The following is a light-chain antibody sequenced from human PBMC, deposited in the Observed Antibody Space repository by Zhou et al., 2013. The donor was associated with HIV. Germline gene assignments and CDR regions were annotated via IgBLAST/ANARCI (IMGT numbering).Light chain of an antibody. J-gene: IGKJ1*01. CDR1: QSVSSN. V-gene: IGKV3D-15*01. Sequence: EIVMTQSPATLSVSPGERATLSCRASQSVSSNLAWYQQKPGQSPRLLIHGASTRATGIPARFSGSGSGTEFTLTISSLQSEDFAVYFCHQYNNWPPWTFGQGPRWKSN. CDR2: GAS. CDR3: HQYNNWPPWT.